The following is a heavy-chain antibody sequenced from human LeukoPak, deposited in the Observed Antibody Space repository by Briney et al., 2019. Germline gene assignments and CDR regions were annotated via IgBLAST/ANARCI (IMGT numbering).Heavy chain of an antibody. Sequence: ASVKVSCKASGYTFTSYVINWVRQATGQGLEWMGWMNPNSGNTGYAQEFQGRVTMTRNTSISTAYMELSSLRSEDTAVYYCARGLLRYFDWPFTMDVWGQGTTVTVSS. CDR2: MNPNSGNT. CDR1: GYTFTSYV. V-gene: IGHV1-8*01. D-gene: IGHD3-9*01. J-gene: IGHJ6*02. CDR3: ARGLLRYFDWPFTMDV.